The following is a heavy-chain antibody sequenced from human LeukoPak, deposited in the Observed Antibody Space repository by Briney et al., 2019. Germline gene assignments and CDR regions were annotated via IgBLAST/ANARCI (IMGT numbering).Heavy chain of an antibody. J-gene: IGHJ4*02. CDR3: VRDFRSADY. V-gene: IGHV3-74*01. Sequence: HPGGSLRLSCAASGFTFSNYCMHWVRHIPGKGLVWVSRICPDGTVTNYADSVKGRFTISRGNAKNMVFLQMNSLRADDTAVYYCVRDFRSADYWGQGILVTVSS. CDR1: GFTFSNYC. CDR2: ICPDGTVT.